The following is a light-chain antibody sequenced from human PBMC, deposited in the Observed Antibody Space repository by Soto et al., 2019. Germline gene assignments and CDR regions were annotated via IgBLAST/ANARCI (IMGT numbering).Light chain of an antibody. CDR2: GAS. Sequence: EIVLTQSPGTLSLSPGERATLSCRASQSVSSSYLAWYQQKPGQAPRLLIYGASSRTTGIPDRCSGSGSGTAFTLTISRLEHADVAVYYCQQYGSSPLFTFGPGTKVDIK. V-gene: IGKV3-20*01. CDR3: QQYGSSPLFT. J-gene: IGKJ3*01. CDR1: QSVSSSY.